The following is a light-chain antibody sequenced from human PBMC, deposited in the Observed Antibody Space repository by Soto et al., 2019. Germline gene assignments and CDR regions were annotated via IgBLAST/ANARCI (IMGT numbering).Light chain of an antibody. J-gene: IGKJ4*01. CDR2: FAS. Sequence: DIQMTQSPSSLSASVGDRVTIACRASQSIRTYLNWYQQKPGKAPKLLIDFASSLQSGVPSRFSGSGSGTDFTLTISGLQPADFATYYCQQTYTAPLTFGGGTKVEFE. CDR3: QQTYTAPLT. V-gene: IGKV1-39*01. CDR1: QSIRTY.